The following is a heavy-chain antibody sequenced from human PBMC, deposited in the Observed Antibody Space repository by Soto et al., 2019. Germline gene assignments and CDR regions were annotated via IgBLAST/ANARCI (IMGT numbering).Heavy chain of an antibody. CDR3: ERSEAPHRTWHQLSTRPRNDWFDP. CDR1: GFTFSGYG. D-gene: IGHD2-2*01. CDR2: IWYDGSNK. Sequence: PGGSLRLSCAASGFTFSGYGMHWVRQAPGKGLEWVAVIWYDGSNKYYADSVKGRFTISRDKPKNSLYLQMNSLRAEDTAVYYCERSEAPHRTWHQLSTRPRNDWFDPWGQGTQVPVSS. V-gene: IGHV3-33*01. J-gene: IGHJ5*01.